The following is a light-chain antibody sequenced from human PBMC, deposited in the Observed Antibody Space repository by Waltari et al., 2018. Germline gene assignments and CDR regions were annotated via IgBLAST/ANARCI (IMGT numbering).Light chain of an antibody. CDR3: CSYGGVNTLGVL. CDR1: SADVGGYNL. V-gene: IGLV2-23*02. J-gene: IGLJ2*01. Sequence: QSALTQPASVSGSPGQSITITCTGSSADVGGYNLVSWYQHHPGQAPRLLIYEVNERPPGITSLFSGSKSGNTASLTISGLQIEDEADYYCCSYGGVNTLGVLFGGGSKLTV. CDR2: EVN.